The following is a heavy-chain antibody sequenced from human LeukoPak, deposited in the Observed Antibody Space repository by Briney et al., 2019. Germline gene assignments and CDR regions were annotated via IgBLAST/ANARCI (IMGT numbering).Heavy chain of an antibody. D-gene: IGHD5-24*01. V-gene: IGHV3-21*01. CDR2: ISSSSSYI. Sequence: GGPLRLSCAASGFTFSSYSMNWVRQAPGKGLEWVSSISSSSSYIYYADSVKGRFTISRDNAKNSLYLQMNSLRAEDTAVYYCARVNRRDGYKILSPRTLDYWGQGTLVTVSS. J-gene: IGHJ4*02. CDR3: ARVNRRDGYKILSPRTLDY. CDR1: GFTFSSYS.